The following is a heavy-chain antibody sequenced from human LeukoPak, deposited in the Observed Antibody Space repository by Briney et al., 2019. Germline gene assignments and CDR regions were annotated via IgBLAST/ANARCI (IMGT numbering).Heavy chain of an antibody. CDR2: ISYDGSNK. J-gene: IGHJ4*02. Sequence: GGSLRLSCAASGFTFSSYGMHWVRQAPGKGLEWVAVISYDGSNKYYADSVKGRFTISRDNSKNTLYLQMNSLRAEDTVVYYCAKAHYYDSSGPPDYWGQGTLVTVSS. V-gene: IGHV3-30*18. CDR1: GFTFSSYG. CDR3: AKAHYYDSSGPPDY. D-gene: IGHD3-22*01.